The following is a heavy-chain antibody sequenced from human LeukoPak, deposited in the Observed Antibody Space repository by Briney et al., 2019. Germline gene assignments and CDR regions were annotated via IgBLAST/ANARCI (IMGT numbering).Heavy chain of an antibody. CDR1: GDSISRGYY. CDR2: IHSSGNT. V-gene: IGHV4-31*03. Sequence: SETLSLTCTVSGDSISRGYYWVWIRQPPGKGLEWIGYIHSSGNTYYNPSLRNRLIISRDTNEDPLSLTLTSVTAADMAVYFCASGYGSGWLDSWGQGTQVTVSS. J-gene: IGHJ5*01. D-gene: IGHD5-18*01. CDR3: ASGYGSGWLDS.